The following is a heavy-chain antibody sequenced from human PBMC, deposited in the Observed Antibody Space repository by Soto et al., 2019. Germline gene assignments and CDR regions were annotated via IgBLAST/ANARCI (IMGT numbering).Heavy chain of an antibody. CDR3: AHMPSIVTGYYYYGMDV. CDR2: IYWNDDK. Sequence: SGPTLVNPTQTLTLTCTFSGFSLSTSGVGVGWIRQPPGKALEWLALIYWNDDKRYSPSLKSRLTITKDTSKNQVVLTMTNMDPVDTATYYCAHMPSIVTGYYYYGMDVWGQGTTVTVSS. D-gene: IGHD3-9*01. V-gene: IGHV2-5*01. CDR1: GFSLSTSGVG. J-gene: IGHJ6*02.